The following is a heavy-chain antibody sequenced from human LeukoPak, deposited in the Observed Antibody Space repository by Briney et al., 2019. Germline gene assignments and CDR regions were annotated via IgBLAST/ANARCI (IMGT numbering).Heavy chain of an antibody. V-gene: IGHV4-61*01. CDR2: IYYSGST. Sequence: SETLSLTCTVSGGSVSSGSSYWSWIRQPPGKGLEWIGYIYYSGSTNYNPSLKSRVTISVDTSKNQFSLKLSSVTAADTAVYYCARDTVTTEVFDYWGQGTLVTVSS. J-gene: IGHJ4*02. CDR1: GGSVSSGSSY. D-gene: IGHD4-17*01. CDR3: ARDTVTTEVFDY.